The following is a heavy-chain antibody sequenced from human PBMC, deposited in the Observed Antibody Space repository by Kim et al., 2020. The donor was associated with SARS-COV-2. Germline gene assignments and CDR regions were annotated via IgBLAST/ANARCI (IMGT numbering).Heavy chain of an antibody. Sequence: KGRFTISRDNSKNTLYLQMNSLRADDTAVYYCARDPPIQLWYDCYYCGMDVWGQGTTVTVSS. V-gene: IGHV3-30*01. D-gene: IGHD5-18*01. J-gene: IGHJ6*02. CDR3: ARDPPIQLWYDCYYCGMDV.